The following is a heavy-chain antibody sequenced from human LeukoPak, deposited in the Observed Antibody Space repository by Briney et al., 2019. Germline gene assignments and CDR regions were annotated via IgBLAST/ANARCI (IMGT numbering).Heavy chain of an antibody. V-gene: IGHV4-39*01. CDR1: GGSISSSSYY. Sequence: KASETLSLTCTVSGGSISSSSYYWGWIRQPPGKGLEWIGSIYYSGSTYYNPSLKSRVTISVDTSKSQFSLKLSSVTAADTAVYYCARQVVPLWFGGRNYYYYGMDVWGQGTTVTVSS. CDR3: ARQVVPLWFGGRNYYYYGMDV. CDR2: IYYSGST. D-gene: IGHD3-10*01. J-gene: IGHJ6*02.